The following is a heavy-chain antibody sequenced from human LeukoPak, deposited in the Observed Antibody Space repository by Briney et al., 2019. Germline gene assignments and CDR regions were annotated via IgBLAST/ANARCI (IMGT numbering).Heavy chain of an antibody. D-gene: IGHD4-4*01. Sequence: GGSLRLSCAASGFTFSSNYMSWVRQAPGKGLEWVSVIYSGGSTYYADSVKGRFTISRDNSKNTLYLQMNSLRAEDTAVHYCAREFSNYYYYGMDVWGQGTTVTVSS. J-gene: IGHJ6*02. CDR3: AREFSNYYYYGMDV. CDR2: IYSGGST. CDR1: GFTFSSNY. V-gene: IGHV3-66*01.